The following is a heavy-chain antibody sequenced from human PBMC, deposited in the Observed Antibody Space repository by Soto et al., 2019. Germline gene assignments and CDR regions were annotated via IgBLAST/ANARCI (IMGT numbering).Heavy chain of an antibody. CDR3: ARAGYGDTAFDI. CDR1: GGSISSSNYY. J-gene: IGHJ3*02. CDR2: IYYSGTT. V-gene: IGHV4-39*01. Sequence: SETLSLTCTVSGGSISSSNYYWGWIRQPPGKGLEWIGSIYYSGTTYYNPSLTSRVTISVDTSKNQFSLKLSSVTAADTAVYYCARAGYGDTAFDIWGQGTMVTVSS. D-gene: IGHD4-17*01.